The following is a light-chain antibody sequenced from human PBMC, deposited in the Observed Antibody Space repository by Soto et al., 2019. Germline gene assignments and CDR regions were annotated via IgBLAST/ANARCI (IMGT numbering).Light chain of an antibody. V-gene: IGLV2-14*01. CDR2: GVS. J-gene: IGLJ2*01. CDR3: SSYTSSSTPVV. Sequence: QSALTQPASVSGSPGQSITISCTGTSSDVGGYNYVSWYPHHPGKAPKLMIYGVSNRPSGVSNRFSGSKSGNTASLTISGLQPEDEADYYCSSYTSSSTPVVFGGGTKLTVL. CDR1: SSDVGGYNY.